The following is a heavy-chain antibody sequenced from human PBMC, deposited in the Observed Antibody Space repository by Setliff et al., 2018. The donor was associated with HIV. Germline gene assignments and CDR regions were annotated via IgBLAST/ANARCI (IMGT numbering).Heavy chain of an antibody. Sequence: SETLSLTCTVSGGSISSSSYYWGWIRQPPGKGLEWIGSIYYRGSTYYNPSLKSRVTISVDTSKNQFSLKLSSVTAADTAVYYCASVEMATISAFDIWGQGTMVTVSS. J-gene: IGHJ3*02. V-gene: IGHV4-39*01. CDR1: GGSISSSSYY. CDR3: ASVEMATISAFDI. CDR2: IYYRGST. D-gene: IGHD5-12*01.